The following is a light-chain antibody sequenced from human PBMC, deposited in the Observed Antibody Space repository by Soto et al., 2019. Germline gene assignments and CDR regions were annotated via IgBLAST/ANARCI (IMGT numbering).Light chain of an antibody. CDR2: LGS. J-gene: IGKJ5*01. V-gene: IGKV2-28*01. CDR1: QSFLHSNGYNY. Sequence: DIVMTQSPLSLPVTPGEPASISCRSSQSFLHSNGYNYLDWYLQKPGQSPQLLIYLGSNRASGVPDRFSGSGSGTDFTLKISRVEAEDVGVYYCMQALQTLPLTFGQGTRLEIK. CDR3: MQALQTLPLT.